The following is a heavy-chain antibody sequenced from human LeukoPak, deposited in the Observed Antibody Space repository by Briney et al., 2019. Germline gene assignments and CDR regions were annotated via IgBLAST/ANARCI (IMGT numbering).Heavy chain of an antibody. D-gene: IGHD5-18*01. CDR3: AKDLSYGSSWFDP. V-gene: IGHV3-33*06. Sequence: GRSLRLSCAASGFTFSSHGMHWVRQAPGKGLEWVALIWYDGSKKYYADSVKGRFTISRDDSKNTLYLQMNSLRAEDTAMYYCAKDLSYGSSWFDPWGQGTLVTVSS. CDR1: GFTFSSHG. J-gene: IGHJ5*02. CDR2: IWYDGSKK.